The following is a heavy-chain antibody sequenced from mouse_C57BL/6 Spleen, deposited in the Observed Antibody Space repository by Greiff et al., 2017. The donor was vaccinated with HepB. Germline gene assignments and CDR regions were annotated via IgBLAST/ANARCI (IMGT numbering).Heavy chain of an antibody. J-gene: IGHJ4*01. CDR3: ARATGTRAYYAMDY. V-gene: IGHV1-82*01. CDR2: IYPGDGDT. D-gene: IGHD4-1*01. Sequence: QVQLQQSGPELVKPGASVKISCKASGYAFSSSWMNWVKQRPGKGLEWIGRIYPGDGDTNYNGKSKGKATLTADKSSSTAYMQLSSLTSEDSAVYFCARATGTRAYYAMDYWGQGTSVTVSS. CDR1: GYAFSSSW.